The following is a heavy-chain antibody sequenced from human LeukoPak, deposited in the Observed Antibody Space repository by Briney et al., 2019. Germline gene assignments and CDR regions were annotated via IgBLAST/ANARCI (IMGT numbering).Heavy chain of an antibody. J-gene: IGHJ4*02. CDR1: GGSISSYY. V-gene: IGHV4-59*01. D-gene: IGHD2-2*01. Sequence: SETLSLTCTVSGGSISSYYWSRIRQPPGKGLEWIGYIYYSGSTNYNPSLKSRVTISVDTSKNQFSLKLSSVTAADTAVYYCARDQLLWYYWGQGTLVTVSS. CDR2: IYYSGST. CDR3: ARDQLLWYY.